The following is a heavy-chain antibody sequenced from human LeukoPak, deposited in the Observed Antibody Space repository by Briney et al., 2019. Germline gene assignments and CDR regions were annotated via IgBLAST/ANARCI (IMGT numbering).Heavy chain of an antibody. CDR3: ARDHDWAFDL. J-gene: IGHJ4*02. CDR1: GFTFSSYG. D-gene: IGHD3-9*01. CDR2: ISYDGSNK. Sequence: PGGSLRLSCAVSGFTFSSYGMHWVRQAPGKGLEWVAVISYDGSNKYYADSVKGRFTISRDNAKNSLYLQMNALRYEDTAIYYCARDHDWAFDLWGQGTLVTVSS. V-gene: IGHV3-30*03.